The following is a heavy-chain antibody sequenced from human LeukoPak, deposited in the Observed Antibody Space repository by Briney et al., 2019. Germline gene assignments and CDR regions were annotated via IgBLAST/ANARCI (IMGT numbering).Heavy chain of an antibody. CDR3: ARGYYDFWGGSNYYFYYMEV. Sequence: GGSLRLSCAASGFTFSTYAMHWVRQAPGKGLEYVSAVSSNGGSTYYANSVKGRFTISRDNSKNTLYLQMGSLSAEDMAVYYCARGYYDFWGGSNYYFYYMEVWGKGTTVTVSS. V-gene: IGHV3-64*01. CDR1: GFTFSTYA. J-gene: IGHJ6*03. D-gene: IGHD3-3*01. CDR2: VSSNGGST.